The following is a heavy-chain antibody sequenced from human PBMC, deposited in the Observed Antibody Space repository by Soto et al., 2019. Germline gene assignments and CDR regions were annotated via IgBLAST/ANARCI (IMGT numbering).Heavy chain of an antibody. CDR1: GYTFTSYG. V-gene: IGHV1-18*01. CDR3: AGADRVPATAIPLGKWFDP. CDR2: ISAYNGNT. J-gene: IGHJ5*02. Sequence: ASVKFSCKASGYTFTSYGISWVRQAPGQGLEWMGWISAYNGNTNYAQKLQGRVTMTTDTSTSTAYMELRSLRSDDTAVYYCAGADRVPATAIPLGKWFDPWGEGTLVTVSS. D-gene: IGHD2-2*02.